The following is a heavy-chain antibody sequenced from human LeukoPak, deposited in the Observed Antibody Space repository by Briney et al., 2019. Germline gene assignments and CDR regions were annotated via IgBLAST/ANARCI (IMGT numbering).Heavy chain of an antibody. CDR1: GVSISSSFYH. D-gene: IGHD3-10*01. V-gene: IGHV4-39*01. CDR3: ATEGNSGSRHRFDC. CDR2: IYYSGNT. Sequence: PSETLSLTCTVSGVSISSSFYHWGWLRQPPGKGLESIGSIYYSGNTYYNPSLKSRVTIYVDTYNIQFSLRLTCVAAADTVVYYCATEGNSGSRHRFDCWGQGTLITVSS. J-gene: IGHJ4*02.